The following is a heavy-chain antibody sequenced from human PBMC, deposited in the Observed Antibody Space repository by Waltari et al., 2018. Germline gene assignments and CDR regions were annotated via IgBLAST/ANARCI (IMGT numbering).Heavy chain of an antibody. D-gene: IGHD3-9*01. CDR3: ARDGGTILGMDV. V-gene: IGHV3-30-3*01. CDR1: GFTFSSSA. CDR2: ISYDGSNK. Sequence: QVQLVESGGGVVQPGRSLRLSCAASGFTFSSSAMHWVRQAPGKGLEWVAVISYDGSNKYYADSVKGRFTISRDNSKNTLYLQMNSLRAEDTAVYYCARDGGTILGMDVWGKGTTVTVSS. J-gene: IGHJ6*04.